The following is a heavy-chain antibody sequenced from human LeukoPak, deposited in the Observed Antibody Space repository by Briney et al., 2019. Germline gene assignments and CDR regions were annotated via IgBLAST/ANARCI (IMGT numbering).Heavy chain of an antibody. CDR3: ARDCVEMATIGDYYYGMDV. CDR2: IYYSGST. CDR1: GGSISSSSYY. Sequence: SETLSLTCTVSGGSISSSSYYWGWIRQPPGKGLEWIGSIYYSGSTYYNPSLKSRVTISVDTSKNQFSLKQSSVTAADTAVYYCARDCVEMATIGDYYYGMDVWGQGTTVTVSS. V-gene: IGHV4-39*02. J-gene: IGHJ6*02. D-gene: IGHD5-24*01.